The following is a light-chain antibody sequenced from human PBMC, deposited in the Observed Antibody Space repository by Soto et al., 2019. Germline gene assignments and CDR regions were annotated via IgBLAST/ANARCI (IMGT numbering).Light chain of an antibody. Sequence: DIQMTQSPSTLSASVGDRVTITCRASQSISIWLAWYQQKTGKAPKLLIYKASSLESGVPSRFSGSGSGTEFTLTISSLQPDDFATYYCQQYSTYWTFGQGTNVEIK. CDR2: KAS. V-gene: IGKV1-5*03. CDR3: QQYSTYWT. CDR1: QSISIW. J-gene: IGKJ1*01.